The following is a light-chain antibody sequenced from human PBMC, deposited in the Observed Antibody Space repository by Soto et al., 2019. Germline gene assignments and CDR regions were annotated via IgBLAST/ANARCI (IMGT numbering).Light chain of an antibody. J-gene: IGLJ1*01. CDR2: DVS. Sequence: QSALTHPASFSWSPGQSITISCPGTSSDVGGYNYVSWYQQHPGKAPRLMIYDVSGRPSGVSHRFSGSKSGNTASLTISGLQAEDEADYYCLSYKTSSTYVFGTGTKVTVL. CDR3: LSYKTSSTYV. V-gene: IGLV2-14*01. CDR1: SSDVGGYNY.